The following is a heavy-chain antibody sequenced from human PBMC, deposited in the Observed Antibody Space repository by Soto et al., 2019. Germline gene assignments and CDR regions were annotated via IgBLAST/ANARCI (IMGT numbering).Heavy chain of an antibody. CDR2: ISWNSGSI. J-gene: IGHJ6*03. CDR1: GFTFDDYA. D-gene: IGHD2-2*02. Sequence: EVQLVESGGGLVQPGRSLRLSCSAPGFTFDDYAMHWVRQAPGKGLEWVSGISWNSGSIAYADSVKGRFTISRDNAKNSLYLQMNSLRAEDTALYYCAKGVALGYCTSTSCHNYYMDVWGKGTTVTVSS. CDR3: AKGVALGYCTSTSCHNYYMDV. V-gene: IGHV3-9*01.